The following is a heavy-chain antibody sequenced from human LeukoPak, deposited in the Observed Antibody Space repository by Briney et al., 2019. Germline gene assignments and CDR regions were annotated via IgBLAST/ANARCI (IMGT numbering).Heavy chain of an antibody. CDR3: ARERIGGSLDY. Sequence: GGSLRLSCAASGFTFDNYGFSWVRQAPGKGLEWVCDLNYNGGGTGYADSVEGRFTVSRDNAKNILYLQMNSLTADDTAFYYCARERIGGSLDYWGQGTLVTVSS. D-gene: IGHD1-26*01. CDR2: LNYNGGGT. J-gene: IGHJ4*02. V-gene: IGHV3-20*04. CDR1: GFTFDNYG.